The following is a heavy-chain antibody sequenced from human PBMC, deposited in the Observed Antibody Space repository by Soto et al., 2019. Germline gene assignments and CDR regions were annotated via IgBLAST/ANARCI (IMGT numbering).Heavy chain of an antibody. Sequence: QVQLVQSGAEVKKPGASVKVSCKASGYTFTGYYLHWVRQAPGQGLEWMGWINPNNGGTNYAQKFQGWVTMTRDTSISTAYMELSRLRSDETAVYYCAKAGTIPPYYYYFYMDVWGKGTTVTVSS. D-gene: IGHD2-2*01. J-gene: IGHJ6*03. CDR1: GYTFTGYY. V-gene: IGHV1-2*04. CDR2: INPNNGGT. CDR3: AKAGTIPPYYYYFYMDV.